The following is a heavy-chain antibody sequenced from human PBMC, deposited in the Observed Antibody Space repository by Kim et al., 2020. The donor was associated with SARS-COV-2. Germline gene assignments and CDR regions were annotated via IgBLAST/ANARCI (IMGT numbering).Heavy chain of an antibody. V-gene: IGHV4-30-4*01. D-gene: IGHD3-10*01. Sequence: SETLSLTCTVSGGSISSGDYYWNWIRQPPGKGLEWIGYIYYSGSTYYNPSLKSRVTMSLDMSKNQFSLKLSSVTAADTAVYYCARNLYGSGSYLVSDYWG. CDR3: ARNLYGSGSYLVSDY. J-gene: IGHJ4*01. CDR2: IYYSGST. CDR1: GGSISSGDYY.